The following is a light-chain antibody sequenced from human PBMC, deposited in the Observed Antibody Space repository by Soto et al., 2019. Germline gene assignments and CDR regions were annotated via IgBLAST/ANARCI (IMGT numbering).Light chain of an antibody. Sequence: DIQMTQSPSPLSASVGDRVTITCRASQSISSWLAWYQQNPGKAPKLLIYKASSLESGVPSRFSGSGSGTEFTLTISSLQPDDFATYYCQQYNSYPLTFGGGTKVEIK. CDR2: KAS. CDR1: QSISSW. J-gene: IGKJ4*01. V-gene: IGKV1-5*03. CDR3: QQYNSYPLT.